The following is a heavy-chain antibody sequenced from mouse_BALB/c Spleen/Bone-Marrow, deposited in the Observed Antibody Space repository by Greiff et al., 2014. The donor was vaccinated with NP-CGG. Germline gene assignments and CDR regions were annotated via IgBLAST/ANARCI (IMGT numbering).Heavy chain of an antibody. Sequence: DVMLVESGGGLVQPGGSLKLSCAGSGFTFSSYGMSWVRQTPDKRLELVASINSNGGSTYYPDSVKGRFTISRDNAKNTLSLQMSSLKSEDTAMYYCARGNYGNYVDYFDYWGQGTTLTVSS. CDR3: ARGNYGNYVDYFDY. D-gene: IGHD2-1*01. J-gene: IGHJ2*01. CDR1: GFTFSSYG. CDR2: INSNGGST. V-gene: IGHV5-6-3*01.